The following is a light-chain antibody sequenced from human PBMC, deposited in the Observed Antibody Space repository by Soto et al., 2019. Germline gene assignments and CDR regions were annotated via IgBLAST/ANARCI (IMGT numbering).Light chain of an antibody. V-gene: IGKV4-1*01. CDR1: QSLLSRSTNKNY. CDR2: WTS. CDR3: QQYYSTPYT. Sequence: DIVMTQSPDSLAVSLGERATINCKSSQSLLSRSTNKNYLAWYQQKPGQPPKVLIYWTSTRESGVPDRFSGSGSDTNFTLTISGLQAEDVAVYFCQQYYSTPYTFGQGTKLEIK. J-gene: IGKJ2*01.